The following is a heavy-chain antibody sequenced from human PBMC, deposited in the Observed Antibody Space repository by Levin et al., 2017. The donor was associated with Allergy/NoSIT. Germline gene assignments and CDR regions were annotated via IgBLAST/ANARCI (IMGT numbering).Heavy chain of an antibody. CDR2: ISSSSSYI. V-gene: IGHV3-21*01. Sequence: GESLKISCAASGFTFSSYNMNWVRQAPGKGLEWVSCISSSSSYIDYADSVKGRFTISRDNAKNSLYLQMNSLRAEDTAVYYCARSDDFWTLDYWGQGTLVTVSS. J-gene: IGHJ4*02. D-gene: IGHD3-3*01. CDR3: ARSDDFWTLDY. CDR1: GFTFSSYN.